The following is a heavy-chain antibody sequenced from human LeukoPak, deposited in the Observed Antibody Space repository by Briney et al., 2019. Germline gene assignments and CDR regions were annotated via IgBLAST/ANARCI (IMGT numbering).Heavy chain of an antibody. V-gene: IGHV4-39*01. Sequence: SETLCLTCTVSGGSISSSSYYWGWIRQPPEKGMEWIGSIYYSGSTYYNPSLKSRVTISVDTSKNQFSLKLSSVTAADTAVYYCARRERYYDILALYYFDYWGQGTLVTVSS. CDR1: GGSISSSSYY. CDR2: IYYSGST. D-gene: IGHD3-9*01. CDR3: ARRERYYDILALYYFDY. J-gene: IGHJ4*02.